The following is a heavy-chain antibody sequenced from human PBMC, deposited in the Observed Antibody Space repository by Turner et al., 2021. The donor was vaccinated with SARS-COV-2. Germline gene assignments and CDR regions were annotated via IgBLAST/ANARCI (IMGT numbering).Heavy chain of an antibody. CDR3: ASDTGDFDL. CDR1: GFTFSSYV. Sequence: QVQLVDAGGGVVQPGRSLRLSLAASGFTFSSYVMHWVCQAPGKGLEWVAVISYDGSNKYYADSVKGRFTITRDNSMNTLYLQMNSLRAEDTAVYYCASDTGDFDLWGRGTLVTVSS. J-gene: IGHJ2*01. D-gene: IGHD3-10*01. CDR2: ISYDGSNK. V-gene: IGHV3-30-3*01.